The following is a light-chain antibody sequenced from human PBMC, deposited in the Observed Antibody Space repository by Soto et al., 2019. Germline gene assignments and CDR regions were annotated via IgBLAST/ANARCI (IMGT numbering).Light chain of an antibody. CDR2: AAS. J-gene: IGKJ4*01. Sequence: DIQTTQSPSPLSGAVGDSVAITFQASRDITDYLAWYQQKPGKIPNLLIYAASTLQAGVPSPLSGSGPGTDFSLSISSLQPEDVAAYYCQKYNSAPLTFGGGTKVDIK. CDR3: QKYNSAPLT. CDR1: RDITDY. V-gene: IGKV1-27*01.